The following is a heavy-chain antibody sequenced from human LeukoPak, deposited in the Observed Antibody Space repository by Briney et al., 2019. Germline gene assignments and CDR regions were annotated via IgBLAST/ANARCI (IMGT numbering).Heavy chain of an antibody. J-gene: IGHJ4*02. V-gene: IGHV4-38-2*02. Sequence: SETLSLTCTISGYSISSGYYWGWIRQPPGKGLEWIGSIYYNPPLKSRVTISLDTSENQFSLKLSSVTAADTAVYYCARDLYSSGWGYFDYWGQGTLVTVSS. CDR3: ARDLYSSGWGYFDY. CDR1: GYSISSGYY. CDR2: IY. D-gene: IGHD6-19*01.